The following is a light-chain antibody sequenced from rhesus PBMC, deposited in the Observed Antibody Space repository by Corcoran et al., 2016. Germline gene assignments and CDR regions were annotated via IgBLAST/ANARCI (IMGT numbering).Light chain of an antibody. CDR2: AAS. Sequence: DIQMTQSPSSLSASVGDTVTITCRASQGISSYLNWFQQKPGKAPKLLIYAASRLESGVPSRFSGSGSVTEFTLTISSLQPEDFAAYYCLQHNSYPFTFGPGTKLDIK. CDR3: LQHNSYPFT. J-gene: IGKJ3*01. CDR1: QGISSY. V-gene: IGKV1-28*01.